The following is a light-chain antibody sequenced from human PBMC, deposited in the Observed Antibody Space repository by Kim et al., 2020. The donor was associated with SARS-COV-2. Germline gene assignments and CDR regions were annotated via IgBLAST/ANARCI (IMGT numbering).Light chain of an antibody. CDR2: DAS. Sequence: APGERATLSCRASQSVSSYLAWYQQKPGQAPRLLIYDASNRATGIPARFSGSGSGTDFTLTINSLEPEDFAVYYCQQRSNWPPITFGQGTRLDIK. V-gene: IGKV3-11*01. CDR1: QSVSSY. J-gene: IGKJ5*01. CDR3: QQRSNWPPIT.